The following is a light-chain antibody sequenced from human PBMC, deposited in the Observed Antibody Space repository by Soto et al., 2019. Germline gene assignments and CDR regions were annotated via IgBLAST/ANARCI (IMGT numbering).Light chain of an antibody. J-gene: IGKJ1*01. V-gene: IGKV3D-20*02. CDR1: QSVRSDY. Sequence: EIVLTQSPATLSLSPGDRATLSCSASQSVRSDYFAWYQQKPGQAPSVTIFGISIRATAIPARFSGSGSGTNFTLTISRLEPDDFATYVCQKLNAYPPWTFGQGTKVDIK. CDR2: GIS. CDR3: QKLNAYPPWT.